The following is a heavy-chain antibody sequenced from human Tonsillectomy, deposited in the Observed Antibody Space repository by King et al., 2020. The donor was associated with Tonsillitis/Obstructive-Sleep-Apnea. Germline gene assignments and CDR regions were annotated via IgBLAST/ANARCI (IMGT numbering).Heavy chain of an antibody. CDR1: GGPISSGSYY. D-gene: IGHD3-3*01. CDR2: IYHSGST. J-gene: IGHJ4*02. CDR3: AGQVDLEWLLYFDN. V-gene: IGHV4-39*01. Sequence: QLQESGPGLVKPSETLSLTCTVFGGPISSGSYYWGWIRQPPGKGLEWIGSIYHSGSTYYNPSPKSRVTISVDTSKNQFSLKLSSVTAADTAVYYCAGQVDLEWLLYFDNWGQGTLVTVSS.